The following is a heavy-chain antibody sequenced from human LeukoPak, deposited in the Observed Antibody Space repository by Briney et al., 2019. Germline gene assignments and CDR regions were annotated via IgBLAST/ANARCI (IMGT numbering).Heavy chain of an antibody. Sequence: SETLSLTCTVSGGSISSYYWSWIRQPPGKGLEWIGYIYYSGSTNYNPSLKSRVTISVDTSKNQFSLKLSSVTAADTAVYYCASRRNPDGPYFDYWGQGTLVTVSS. CDR1: GGSISSYY. V-gene: IGHV4-59*01. CDR3: ASRRNPDGPYFDY. D-gene: IGHD1-14*01. CDR2: IYYSGST. J-gene: IGHJ4*02.